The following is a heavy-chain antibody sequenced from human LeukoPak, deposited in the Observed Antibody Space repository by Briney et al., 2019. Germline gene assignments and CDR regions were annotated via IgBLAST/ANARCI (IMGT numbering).Heavy chain of an antibody. V-gene: IGHV4-39*01. J-gene: IGHJ5*02. CDR3: ARHDCDGSRCSVNWFDP. CDR2: IYDSGNT. Sequence: SETLSLTCTVSGVSMSSSPYYWGWIRQPPGKGLEWIGTIYDSGNTNYNPSLRNRLTISVDTSRNQFSLKLSSVTAADTAVYYCARHDCDGSRCSVNWFDPWGQGTLVTVSS. CDR1: GVSMSSSPYY. D-gene: IGHD2-15*01.